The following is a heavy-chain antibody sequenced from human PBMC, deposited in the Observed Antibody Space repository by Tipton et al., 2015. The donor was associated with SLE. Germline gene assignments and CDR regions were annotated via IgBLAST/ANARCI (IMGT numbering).Heavy chain of an antibody. CDR1: AFTFSNYW. CDR2: INQDDSER. V-gene: IGHV3-7*01. J-gene: IGHJ4*02. CDR3: ARDQGSSGDF. Sequence: SLRLSCAASAFTFSNYWMHWVRQAPGKGLEWVANINQDDSERNYADSVKGRFTISRDNAINSLYLQMNSLSAEDTAVYYCARDQGSSGDFWGQGTLVSVSS. D-gene: IGHD3-22*01.